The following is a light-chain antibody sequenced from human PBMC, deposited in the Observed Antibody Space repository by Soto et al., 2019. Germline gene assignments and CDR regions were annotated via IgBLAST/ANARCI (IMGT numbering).Light chain of an antibody. Sequence: IQLTQSPSSLSASVGDRVTITCRASPAIASFLAWYQQKPGTAPKLLIYGASTLQSGVPSRFSGSRSGTDYTLTIASLQTEDFATYYCQQLNGSPWTFGQGTKV. CDR1: PAIASF. V-gene: IGKV1-9*01. CDR2: GAS. J-gene: IGKJ1*01. CDR3: QQLNGSPWT.